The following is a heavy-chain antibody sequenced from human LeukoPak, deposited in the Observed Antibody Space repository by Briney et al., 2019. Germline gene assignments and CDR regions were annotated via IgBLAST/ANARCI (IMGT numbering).Heavy chain of an antibody. J-gene: IGHJ4*02. CDR2: INPNSGGT. CDR3: AREGGEFGDLVDY. V-gene: IGHV1-2*02. CDR1: GYTFTGYY. Sequence: ASVKVSCKASGYTFTGYYMHWVRQAPGQGLEWMGWINPNSGGTNYAQKLQGRVTMTRDTSISTAYMELSRLRSDDTAVYYCAREGGEFGDLVDYWGQGTLVTVSS. D-gene: IGHD3-10*01.